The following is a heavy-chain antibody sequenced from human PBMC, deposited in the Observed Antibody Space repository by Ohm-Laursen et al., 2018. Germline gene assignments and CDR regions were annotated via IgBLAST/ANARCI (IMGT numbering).Heavy chain of an antibody. CDR3: ARIGYCSGGTCYDAFNI. Sequence: GTLSLTCAVYGGSFSGYYWGWIRQPPGKGLEWIGETNHGGSTNYNPSLKSRVSISVDTSRKQFSLKLNSVAAADTAVYYCARIGYCSGGTCYDAFNIWGQGTMVTVSS. CDR2: TNHGGST. J-gene: IGHJ3*02. V-gene: IGHV4-34*01. D-gene: IGHD2-15*01. CDR1: GGSFSGYY.